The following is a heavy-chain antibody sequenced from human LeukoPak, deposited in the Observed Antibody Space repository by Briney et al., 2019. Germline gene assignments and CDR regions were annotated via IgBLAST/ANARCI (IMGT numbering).Heavy chain of an antibody. V-gene: IGHV3-21*01. CDR2: ISSSSSYI. CDR3: APSPKAGMDV. D-gene: IGHD6-13*01. J-gene: IGHJ6*04. CDR1: GFTFSSYS. Sequence: GGSLRLSCAASGFTFSSYSMNWVRQAPGKGLEWVSSISSSSSYIYYADSVKGRSTISRDNTWNTLYLQMNSLRAEDTAVYYCAPSPKAGMDVWGKGTTVTVSS.